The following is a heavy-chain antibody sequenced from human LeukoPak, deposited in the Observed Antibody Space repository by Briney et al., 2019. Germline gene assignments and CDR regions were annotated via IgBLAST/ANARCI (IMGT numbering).Heavy chain of an antibody. CDR1: GYTFTAYY. Sequence: ASVKVSCKASGYTFTAYYIQWVRQAPGQGLEWMGTIRPGDTRTTYAQKFQGRVTKTWDMSTTTGYMELNRLTSDDTAVYYCATSAGDYRAGHYYYMGVWGKGTSVTVSS. CDR3: ATSAGDYRAGHYYYMGV. D-gene: IGHD4-11*01. J-gene: IGHJ6*03. CDR2: IRPGDTRT. V-gene: IGHV1-46*01.